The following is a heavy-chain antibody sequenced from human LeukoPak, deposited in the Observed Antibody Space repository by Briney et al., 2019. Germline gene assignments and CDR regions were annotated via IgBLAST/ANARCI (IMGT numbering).Heavy chain of an antibody. CDR3: ARDSGGWDARVDY. Sequence: SETLSLTCTVSGGSISSGDYYWSWIRQPPGKGLEWIGYIYYSGSTYYNPSLKSRVTISVDTSKNQFSLKLSSVTAASTAVYYCARDSGGWDARVDYLGQGTLVTVSS. D-gene: IGHD6-19*01. CDR1: GGSISSGDYY. V-gene: IGHV4-30-4*08. J-gene: IGHJ4*02. CDR2: IYYSGST.